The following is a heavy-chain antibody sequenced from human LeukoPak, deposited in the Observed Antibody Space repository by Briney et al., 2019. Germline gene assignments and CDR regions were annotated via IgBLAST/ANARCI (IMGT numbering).Heavy chain of an antibody. CDR2: ISSSSSYI. D-gene: IGHD5-12*01. Sequence: GGSLRLSCAASGFTFSSYSMNWVRQDPGKGLEWVSSISSSSSYIYYADSVKGRFTISRDNAKNTLYLQMNSLRAEDTAVYYRAKVGSGYGWEMGDAFDIWGQGTTVTVSS. J-gene: IGHJ3*02. V-gene: IGHV3-21*04. CDR3: AKVGSGYGWEMGDAFDI. CDR1: GFTFSSYS.